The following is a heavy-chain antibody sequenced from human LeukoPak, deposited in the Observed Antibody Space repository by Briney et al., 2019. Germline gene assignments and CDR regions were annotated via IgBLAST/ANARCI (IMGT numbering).Heavy chain of an antibody. V-gene: IGHV3-23*01. CDR2: ISGPGDNT. CDR1: GFTFSSYG. CDR3: ARGSRFGVVERDAFDI. J-gene: IGHJ3*02. Sequence: PGGSLRLSCAASGFTFSSYGMSWVRQAPGKGLEWVSAISGPGDNTYSADSVKGRFTISRDNSKNTLYLQMNSLRAEDTAVYYCARGSRFGVVERDAFDIWGQGTMVTVSS. D-gene: IGHD3-3*01.